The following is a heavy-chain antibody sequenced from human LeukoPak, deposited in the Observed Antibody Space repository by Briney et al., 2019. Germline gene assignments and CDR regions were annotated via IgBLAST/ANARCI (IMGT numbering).Heavy chain of an antibody. V-gene: IGHV1-69*13. Sequence: SVKVSCKASGGTFSSYAISWVRQAPGQGLEWMGGIIPIFGTANYAQKFQGRVTITADESTSTAYMELSSLRSEDTAVYYCAKDQKVVVRGVIWLGVRDYWGQGTLVTVSS. D-gene: IGHD3-10*01. CDR1: GGTFSSYA. J-gene: IGHJ4*02. CDR2: IIPIFGTA. CDR3: AKDQKVVVRGVIWLGVRDY.